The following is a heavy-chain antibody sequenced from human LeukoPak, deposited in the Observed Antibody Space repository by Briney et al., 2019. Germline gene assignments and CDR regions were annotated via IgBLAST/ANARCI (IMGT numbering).Heavy chain of an antibody. CDR2: INPSGGST. D-gene: IGHD1-26*01. CDR1: GYTFTSYY. J-gene: IGHJ5*02. CDR3: ARELASSGSYST. Sequence: ASVKVSCKASGYTFTSYYMHWVRQAPGQGLEWMGIINPSGGSTSYAQKFQGRVTMTRDTSISTAYMELSRLRSDDTAVYYCARELASSGSYSTWGQGTLVTVSS. V-gene: IGHV1-46*01.